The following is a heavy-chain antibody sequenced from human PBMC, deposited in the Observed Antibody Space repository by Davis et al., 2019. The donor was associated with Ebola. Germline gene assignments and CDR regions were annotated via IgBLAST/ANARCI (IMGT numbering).Heavy chain of an antibody. D-gene: IGHD3-22*01. J-gene: IGHJ2*01. Sequence: GESLKISCAASGFNFNTYSMNWVRQAPGKGLEWVSSISSSDTYIHYADSVRGRFTISRHNSKNTLYLQINSLRAEDTAVYYCARGYYDSTGNRYFDFWGRGTLVTVSS. V-gene: IGHV3-21*04. CDR2: ISSSDTYI. CDR3: ARGYYDSTGNRYFDF. CDR1: GFNFNTYS.